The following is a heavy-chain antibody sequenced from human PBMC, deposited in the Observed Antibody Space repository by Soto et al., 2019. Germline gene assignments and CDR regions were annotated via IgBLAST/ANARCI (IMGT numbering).Heavy chain of an antibody. Sequence: GESLKISCAASGFTFRTYWLSWVRQVPGKGLEWVANINLDGSEKNYVDSVKGRFTISRDNARNSLYLQMSSLRAEDTALYYCARDGSTSWYSYDYHGMDVWGQGTTVTVSS. CDR2: INLDGSEK. CDR1: GFTFRTYW. CDR3: ARDGSTSWYSYDYHGMDV. V-gene: IGHV3-7*05. J-gene: IGHJ6*02. D-gene: IGHD5-18*01.